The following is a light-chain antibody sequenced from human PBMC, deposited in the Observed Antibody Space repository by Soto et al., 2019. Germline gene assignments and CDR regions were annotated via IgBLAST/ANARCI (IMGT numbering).Light chain of an antibody. CDR1: QSIRIH. CDR2: AAS. J-gene: IGKJ4*01. Sequence: IQMSQSPSCLYASIGDRVNISCRASQSIRIHLNWYQQQPGRAPKLLIFAASSLQSGVPSRFRGSGSGTEFTLTISSLQPEDYASYFCQQSSNIPVTFGGGTEVDIK. V-gene: IGKV1-39*01. CDR3: QQSSNIPVT.